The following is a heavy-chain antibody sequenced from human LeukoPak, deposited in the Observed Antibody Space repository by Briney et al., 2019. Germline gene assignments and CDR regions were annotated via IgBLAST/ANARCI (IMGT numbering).Heavy chain of an antibody. J-gene: IGHJ4*02. V-gene: IGHV1-24*01. Sequence: ASVKVSCKVSGYTLTELSMHWVRQAPGKGLEWMGGFDPEDGETIYAQKFQGRVTMTEDTSTDTAYMELSSLRSEDTAVYYCATLPYCYDSSGYYYWGQGTLVTVSS. CDR1: GYTLTELS. CDR2: FDPEDGET. D-gene: IGHD3-22*01. CDR3: ATLPYCYDSSGYYY.